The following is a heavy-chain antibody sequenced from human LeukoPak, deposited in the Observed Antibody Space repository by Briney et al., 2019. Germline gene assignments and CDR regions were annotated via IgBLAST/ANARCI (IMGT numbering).Heavy chain of an antibody. D-gene: IGHD6-13*01. CDR2: IYPGDSET. CDR3: ARGIGAAGTKVWFDL. CDR1: GYSFTSYW. J-gene: IGHJ5*02. Sequence: GESLKISCKGSGYSFTSYWIGWVRQMPGKGLEWMGIIYPGDSETRYSPSFQGQVTISADKSISTAYLQWSSLKASDTAMYYCARGIGAAGTKVWFDLWGQGTLVTVSS. V-gene: IGHV5-51*01.